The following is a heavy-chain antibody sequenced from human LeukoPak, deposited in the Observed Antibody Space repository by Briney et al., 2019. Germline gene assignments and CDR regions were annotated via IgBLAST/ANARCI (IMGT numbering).Heavy chain of an antibody. CDR2: IYGGGGT. CDR1: GFSVSTYY. V-gene: IGHV3-66*01. CDR3: ARNPGAFDI. Sequence: GRSLRLSCAASGFSVSTYYMTWVRQAPGKGLECVSVIYGGGGTYYADSVEGRFTISRDDSKNTIYLQMNSLRAEDTAIYYCARNPGAFDIWGQGTMVTVS. J-gene: IGHJ3*02.